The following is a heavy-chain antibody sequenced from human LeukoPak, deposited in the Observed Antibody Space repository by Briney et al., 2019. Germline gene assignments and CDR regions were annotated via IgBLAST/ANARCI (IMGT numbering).Heavy chain of an antibody. CDR3: ARRSLGYYDSSGYRAFDI. CDR1: GGTFSSYA. Sequence: SVKVSCKASGGTFSSYAISWVRQAPGQGLEWRGGIIPIFGTANYAQKFQGRVTITTDESTSTAYMELSSLRSEDTAVYYCARRSLGYYDSSGYRAFDIWGQGTMVTVSS. D-gene: IGHD3-22*01. J-gene: IGHJ3*02. CDR2: IIPIFGTA. V-gene: IGHV1-69*05.